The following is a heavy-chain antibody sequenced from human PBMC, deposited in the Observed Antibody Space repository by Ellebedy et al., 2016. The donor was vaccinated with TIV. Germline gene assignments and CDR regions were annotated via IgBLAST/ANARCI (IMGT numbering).Heavy chain of an antibody. J-gene: IGHJ4*02. CDR2: ISWNSGSI. D-gene: IGHD6-6*01. CDR3: ANSASYSSSSASFDY. CDR1: GFTFDDYA. V-gene: IGHV3-9*01. Sequence: SLKISXAASGFTFDDYAMHWVRQAPGKGLEWVSGISWNSGSIGYADSVKGRFTISRDNAKNSLYLQMNSLRAEDTALYYCANSASYSSSSASFDYWGQGTLATVSS.